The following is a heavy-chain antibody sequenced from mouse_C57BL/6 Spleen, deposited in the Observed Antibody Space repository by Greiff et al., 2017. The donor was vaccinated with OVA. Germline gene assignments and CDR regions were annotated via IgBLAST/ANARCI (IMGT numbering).Heavy chain of an antibody. Sequence: QVQLQQSGAELARPGASVKLSCKASGYTFTSYGISWVKQRPGQGLEWIGEIYPRSGNTYYNEKFKGKATLTADKSSSTAYMELRSLTSEDSAVYFCASYHGSNYFDSWGKGTPLTVSS. J-gene: IGHJ2*01. D-gene: IGHD1-1*01. V-gene: IGHV1-81*01. CDR3: ASYHGSNYFDS. CDR1: GYTFTSYG. CDR2: IYPRSGNT.